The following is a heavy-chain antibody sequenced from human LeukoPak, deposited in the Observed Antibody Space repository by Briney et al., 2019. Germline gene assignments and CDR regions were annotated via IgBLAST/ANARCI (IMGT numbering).Heavy chain of an antibody. J-gene: IGHJ4*02. CDR3: AKWELYSGFYYIDY. Sequence: VQPGGSLRLSCAASGFTFSSYWMTWVRQGPGKGLEWVANIKPDGSLIYYVDSVKGRFTISRDNAKNSLYLQMNSLRAEDTAVYYCAKWELYSGFYYIDYWGQGTLATVSS. D-gene: IGHD1-26*01. CDR2: IKPDGSLI. V-gene: IGHV3-7*01. CDR1: GFTFSSYW.